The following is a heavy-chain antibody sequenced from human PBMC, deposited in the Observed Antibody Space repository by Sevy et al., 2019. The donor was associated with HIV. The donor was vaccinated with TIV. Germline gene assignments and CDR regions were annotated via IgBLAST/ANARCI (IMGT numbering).Heavy chain of an antibody. V-gene: IGHV1-2*02. CDR2: INPNSGGT. Sequence: ASVKVSCKASGYNFTGYYMHWVRQAPGQGLEWMGWINPNSGGTNYAQQFQGRVTMTRDTSISTAYMEPSRLRSDDTAVYYCARVGDIVVVPAARDAFDIWGQGIMVTVSS. D-gene: IGHD2-2*01. CDR3: ARVGDIVVVPAARDAFDI. CDR1: GYNFTGYY. J-gene: IGHJ3*02.